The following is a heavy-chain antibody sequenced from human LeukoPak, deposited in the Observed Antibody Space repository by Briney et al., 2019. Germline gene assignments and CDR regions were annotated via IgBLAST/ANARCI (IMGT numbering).Heavy chain of an antibody. CDR1: GGTFSSYA. D-gene: IGHD1-26*01. CDR2: IIPIFGTA. V-gene: IGHV1-69*05. Sequence: GASVKVSCKASGGTFSSYAIIWVRQAPGQGLEWMGGIIPIFGTANYAQKFQGRVTITTDESTSTAYMELSSLRSEDTAVYYCARGMGATTGYYYMDVWGKGTTVTVSS. J-gene: IGHJ6*03. CDR3: ARGMGATTGYYYMDV.